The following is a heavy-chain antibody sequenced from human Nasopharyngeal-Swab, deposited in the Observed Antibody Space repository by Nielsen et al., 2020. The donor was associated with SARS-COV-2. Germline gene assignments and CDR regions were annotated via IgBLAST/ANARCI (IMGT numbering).Heavy chain of an antibody. CDR3: AGDARLRYFDY. V-gene: IGHV3-23*01. J-gene: IGHJ4*02. D-gene: IGHD3-16*01. CDR2: TSGSGIST. Sequence: VYQAPGKGLEWVSVTSGSGISTYYADCVKGRFTITRDNSKNTLYLQMNSLSAEDTAIYYCAGDARLRYFDYWGQGTLVTVSS.